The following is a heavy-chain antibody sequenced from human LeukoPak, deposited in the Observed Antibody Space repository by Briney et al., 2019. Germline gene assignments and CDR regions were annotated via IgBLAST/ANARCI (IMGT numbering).Heavy chain of an antibody. CDR3: ARGGGSYDPHFYYYYYMDV. J-gene: IGHJ6*03. V-gene: IGHV1-69*06. CDR1: GGTFSSYA. Sequence: GASVKVSCKASGGTFSSYAISWVRQAPGQGLEWMGGIIPIFGTANYAQKFQGRVTITADKSTSTAYMELSSLRSEDTAVYYCARGGGSYDPHFYYYYYMDVWGKGTTVTVSS. D-gene: IGHD3-16*01. CDR2: IIPIFGTA.